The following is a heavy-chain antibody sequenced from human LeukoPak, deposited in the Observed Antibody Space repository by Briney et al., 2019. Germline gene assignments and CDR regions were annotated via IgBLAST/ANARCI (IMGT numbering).Heavy chain of an antibody. D-gene: IGHD1-7*01. Sequence: GGSLRLSCAASGFTFSNYAMSWVRQGPGKGLEWVSAISGSGGSTYYADSVKGRFTISRDNAKNSLYLQMNSLRAEDTAVYYCARSYNWNYVGAFDIWGQGTMVTVSS. J-gene: IGHJ3*02. CDR1: GFTFSNYA. CDR3: ARSYNWNYVGAFDI. V-gene: IGHV3-23*01. CDR2: ISGSGGST.